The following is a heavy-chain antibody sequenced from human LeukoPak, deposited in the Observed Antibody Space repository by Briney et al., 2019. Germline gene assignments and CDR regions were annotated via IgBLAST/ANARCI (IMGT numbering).Heavy chain of an antibody. Sequence: SETLSLTCAVYGGSFSGYYWSWIRQPPGKGLEWIGEINHSGSTNYNPSLKSRVTISVDTSKNQFSLKLSSVTAADTAVYYCARGLLTTVTTKETYYYYYGMDVWGQGTTVTVSS. CDR2: INHSGST. V-gene: IGHV4-34*01. D-gene: IGHD4-17*01. CDR3: ARGLLTTVTTKETYYYYYGMDV. J-gene: IGHJ6*02. CDR1: GGSFSGYY.